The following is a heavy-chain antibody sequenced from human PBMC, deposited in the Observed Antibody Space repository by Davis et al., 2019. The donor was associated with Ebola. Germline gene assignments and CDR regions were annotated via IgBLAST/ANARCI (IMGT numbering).Heavy chain of an antibody. V-gene: IGHV1-18*01. J-gene: IGHJ6*04. D-gene: IGHD2/OR15-2a*01. CDR2: SSGYEDNT. Sequence: SVPVSRMASRYSFKHYAISWLRQAPAHGLAWMGWSSGYEDNTNYPPRFRGRITLTKDRATSTVYMELRSLTSDDTAVYYCARDLGTFSGAHFFYFGMDVWGGGTSVAVSS. CDR1: RYSFKHYA. CDR3: ARDLGTFSGAHFFYFGMDV.